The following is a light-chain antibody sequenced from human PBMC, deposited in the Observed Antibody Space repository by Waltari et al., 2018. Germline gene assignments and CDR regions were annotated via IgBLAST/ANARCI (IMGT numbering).Light chain of an antibody. J-gene: IGKJ3*01. Sequence: DIVMTQTPLSLPITPGEPASISCRSSQSLLHSNGKTYLHWYLQKPGQSPQLLIYGGSNRASGVPDRFRGSGSGTDFTLKISKVEAEDVGVYYCVQAIAFPFTFGPGTKLDIK. CDR1: QSLLHSNGKTY. CDR3: VQAIAFPFT. CDR2: GGS. V-gene: IGKV2-40*01.